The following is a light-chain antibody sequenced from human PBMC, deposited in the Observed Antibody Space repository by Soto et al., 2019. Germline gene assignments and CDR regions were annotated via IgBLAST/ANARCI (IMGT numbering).Light chain of an antibody. V-gene: IGLV2-23*01. CDR1: SSDVGSYNL. CDR2: EGS. CDR3: CSYAGSRV. J-gene: IGLJ3*02. Sequence: QSALTQPASVSGSPGQSITISCTGTSSDVGSYNLVSWYQQHPGKAPKLMIYEGSKRPSGVSNRFSGSKSGNTASLTISGLQAGDEADYYCCSYAGSRVFGGGTKLTV.